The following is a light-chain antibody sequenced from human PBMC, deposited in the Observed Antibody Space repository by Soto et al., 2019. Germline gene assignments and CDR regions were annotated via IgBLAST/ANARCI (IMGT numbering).Light chain of an antibody. V-gene: IGKV3-20*01. Sequence: EIVLTQFPGALSLSPGERVTLSCRASQTVSNTYLAWYQQKSGQAPKFLIYGASNRATGIPDRFSGSGSGKDFTLTISRLEPDDFAVYYCQQYGALPPTFGGGTKVEIK. J-gene: IGKJ4*01. CDR3: QQYGALPPT. CDR1: QTVSNTY. CDR2: GAS.